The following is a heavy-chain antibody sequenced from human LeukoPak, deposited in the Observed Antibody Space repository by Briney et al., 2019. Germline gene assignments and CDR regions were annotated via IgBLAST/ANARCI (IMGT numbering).Heavy chain of an antibody. CDR1: GFTVSNHY. V-gene: IGHV3-66*01. D-gene: IGHD4/OR15-4a*01. CDR3: ARDLRASTGAGFDY. Sequence: GGSLRLSCVASGFTVSNHYMSWVRQAPGKGLEWVSVIYSGGSTYYADSVKGRFTISRDNSKNTLYLQMSSLRAEDTAVYYCARDLRASTGAGFDYWGQGTLVTVSS. CDR2: IYSGGST. J-gene: IGHJ4*02.